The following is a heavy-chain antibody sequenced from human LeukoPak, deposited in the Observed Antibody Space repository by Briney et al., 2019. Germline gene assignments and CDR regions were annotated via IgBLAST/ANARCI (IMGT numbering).Heavy chain of an antibody. CDR2: ISYDGSNK. Sequence: GGSLRLSCAASGFTFSSYAMHWVRRAPGKGLEWVAVISYDGSNKYYADSVKGRFTISRDNSKNTLYLQMNSLRGEDTAVYYCAKDQGSGAFDYWGQGTLVTVSS. J-gene: IGHJ4*02. V-gene: IGHV3-30*04. CDR3: AKDQGSGAFDY. D-gene: IGHD6-19*01. CDR1: GFTFSSYA.